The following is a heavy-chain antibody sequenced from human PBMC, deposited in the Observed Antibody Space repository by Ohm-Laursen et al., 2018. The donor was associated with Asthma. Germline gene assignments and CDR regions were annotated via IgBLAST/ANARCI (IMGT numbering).Heavy chain of an antibody. V-gene: IGHV3-48*04. D-gene: IGHD3-10*01. J-gene: IGHJ4*02. CDR2: ISSSSSTM. CDR3: AGSYGSGSYLPLDY. CDR1: GFSFSSYS. Sequence: SLRLSCSAPGFSFSSYSMNWVRQAPGKGLEWVSYISSSSSTMYYADSVKGRFTISRDNAKNSLYLQMNSLRTEDTAVYYCAGSYGSGSYLPLDYWGQGTLVTVSS.